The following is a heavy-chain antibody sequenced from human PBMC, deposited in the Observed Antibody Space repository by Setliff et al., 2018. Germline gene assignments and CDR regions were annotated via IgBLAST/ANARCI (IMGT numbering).Heavy chain of an antibody. V-gene: IGHV4-61*05. CDR2: IYNSGNT. Sequence: SETLSLTCTVSGGSLSGSLRGYAVFWGWIRQSPGKGLEWIGRIYNSGNTNFNPSLKSRVTISGDRSKNQLSLELSSVTAADTAVYYCARSLGSGSYYGSRPFHSDYWGQGILVTVSS. D-gene: IGHD3-10*01. CDR1: GGSLSGSLRGYAVF. CDR3: ARSLGSGSYYGSRPFHSDY. J-gene: IGHJ4*02.